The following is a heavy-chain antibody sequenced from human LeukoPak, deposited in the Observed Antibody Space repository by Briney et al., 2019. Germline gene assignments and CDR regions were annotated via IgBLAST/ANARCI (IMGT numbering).Heavy chain of an antibody. CDR1: GFTFSSYA. D-gene: IGHD3-10*01. V-gene: IGHV3-23*01. Sequence: PGGSLRLSCAASGFTFSSYAMSWVRQAPGKGLEWVSSFSGSGGSTYYADSVKGRITISRDNSKNTLYLQMNSLRAEDTAVYYCAKDGGFGGTDYYYMDVWGKGTTVTISS. CDR3: AKDGGFGGTDYYYMDV. CDR2: FSGSGGST. J-gene: IGHJ6*03.